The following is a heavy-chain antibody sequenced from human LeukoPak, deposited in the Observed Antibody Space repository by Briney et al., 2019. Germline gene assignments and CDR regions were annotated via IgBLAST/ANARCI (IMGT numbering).Heavy chain of an antibody. D-gene: IGHD3-3*01. J-gene: IGHJ6*02. Sequence: PGGSLRLSCAASGFTFSSYGMHWVRQAPGKGLECVAAIWYDGSNKYYADSVKGRFTISRDNSKNTLYLQMNSLRAEDTAVYYCARKGYYDLVPDGMDVWGQGTTVTVSS. V-gene: IGHV3-33*01. CDR3: ARKGYYDLVPDGMDV. CDR1: GFTFSSYG. CDR2: IWYDGSNK.